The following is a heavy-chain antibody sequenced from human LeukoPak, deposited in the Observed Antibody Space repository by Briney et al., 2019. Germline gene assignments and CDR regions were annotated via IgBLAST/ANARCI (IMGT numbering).Heavy chain of an antibody. Sequence: GGSLRLSCAASGFTFSSYGMHWVRQAPGKGLEWVAFIRYHGSDKYYADSVKDRFTISRDNSKNTLYLQMNSLRAEDTAVYYCAKIPLGTAMVDVDYWGQGTLVTVSS. CDR1: GFTFSSYG. CDR2: IRYHGSDK. CDR3: AKIPLGTAMVDVDY. V-gene: IGHV3-30*02. J-gene: IGHJ4*02. D-gene: IGHD5-18*01.